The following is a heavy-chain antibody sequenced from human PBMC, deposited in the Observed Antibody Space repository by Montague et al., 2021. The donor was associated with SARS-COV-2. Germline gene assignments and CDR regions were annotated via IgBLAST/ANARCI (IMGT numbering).Heavy chain of an antibody. J-gene: IGHJ4*02. Sequence: FRRLSCAASEFPISANYMNWVRQAPGKGLEWVSVLYSGGDTYYADSVKGRFTISRDNSKNTLYLQMNTLRADDTAVYYCTRGRGYTAPIDDWGQGTLVTVSS. CDR2: LYSGGDT. V-gene: IGHV3-53*01. D-gene: IGHD3-10*01. CDR3: TRGRGYTAPIDD. CDR1: EFPISANY.